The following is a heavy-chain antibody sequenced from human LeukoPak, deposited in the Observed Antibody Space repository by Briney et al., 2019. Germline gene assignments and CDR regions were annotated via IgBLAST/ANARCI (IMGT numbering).Heavy chain of an antibody. J-gene: IGHJ4*02. Sequence: GASVKVSCKVSGYTLTELSMHWVRQAPGKGLEWMGGFDPEDGETIYAQKFQGRVTMTEDTSTDTAYMELSSLRSEDTAVYYCATGLSYDYVWGGRRGFDYWGQGTLVTVSS. CDR2: FDPEDGET. D-gene: IGHD3-16*01. CDR3: ATGLSYDYVWGGRRGFDY. CDR1: GYTLTELS. V-gene: IGHV1-24*01.